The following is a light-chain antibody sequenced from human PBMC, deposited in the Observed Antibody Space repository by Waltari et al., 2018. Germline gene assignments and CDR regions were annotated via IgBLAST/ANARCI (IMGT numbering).Light chain of an antibody. CDR1: SLRSYY. CDR2: HKN. CDR3: NARDSSGKHRV. J-gene: IGLJ3*02. Sequence: SSELTQDPAVSVALGQTVRITCQGDSLRSYYASWYQQKPGQAPVLVIFHKNNRPSGIPDRFSGSSSGNTASLTITGAQAEDEADYYCNARDSSGKHRVFGGGTKLTVL. V-gene: IGLV3-19*01.